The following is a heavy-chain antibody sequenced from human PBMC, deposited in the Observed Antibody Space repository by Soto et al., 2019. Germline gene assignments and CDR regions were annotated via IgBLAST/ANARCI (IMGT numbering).Heavy chain of an antibody. Sequence: QVQLVESGGGVVQPGRSLRLSCAASGFTFSSYGMHWVRQAPGKGLEWVAVIWYDGSNKYYADSVKGRFTISRDNSKNTLYLQMNSLRAEDTAVYYCARDGASSGYYPYNWFDPWGQGTLVTVSS. J-gene: IGHJ5*02. CDR3: ARDGASSGYYPYNWFDP. CDR2: IWYDGSNK. V-gene: IGHV3-33*01. D-gene: IGHD3-22*01. CDR1: GFTFSSYG.